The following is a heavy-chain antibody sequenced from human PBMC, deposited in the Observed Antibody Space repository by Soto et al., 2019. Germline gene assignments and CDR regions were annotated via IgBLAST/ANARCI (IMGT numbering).Heavy chain of an antibody. CDR2: VYYSGST. CDR1: GDSISTYY. D-gene: IGHD2-21*01. CDR3: ARTRMIESWIDY. V-gene: IGHV4-59*01. J-gene: IGHJ4*01. Sequence: SETLSLTCDVSGDSISTYYWSWVRQPPGKGLEWIGYVYYSGSTLYNPSLESRVTMSIDMSKKQVSLKLTSVIAADTAVYYCARTRMIESWIDYWGHGTLVTVSS.